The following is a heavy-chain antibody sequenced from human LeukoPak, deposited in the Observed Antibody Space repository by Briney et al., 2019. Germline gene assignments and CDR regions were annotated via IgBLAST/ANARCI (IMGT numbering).Heavy chain of an antibody. V-gene: IGHV4-4*07. CDR1: GGSISSYY. Sequence: SETLSLTCTVSGGSISSYYWSWIRQPAGKGLEWIGRIYTSGSTNCNPSLKSRVTISVDKSKNQFSLKLSSVTAADTAVYYCARVGYYYYYMDVWGKGTTVTVSS. CDR3: ARVGYYYYYMDV. J-gene: IGHJ6*03. CDR2: IYTSGST.